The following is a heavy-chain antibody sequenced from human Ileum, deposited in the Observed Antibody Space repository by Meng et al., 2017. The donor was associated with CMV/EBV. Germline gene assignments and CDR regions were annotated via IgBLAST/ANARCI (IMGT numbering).Heavy chain of an antibody. CDR3: ARGRGSGNSDY. V-gene: IGHV3-7*01. D-gene: IGHD3-10*01. CDR2: INEDGSTI. CDR1: GFTFSNYW. Sequence: GGSLRLSCVASGFTFSNYWMSWVRQAPGKGLEWVANINEDGSTIYFVDSLKGRFTISRDNAKNSLSLQMNSLRAEDTAIYYCARGRGSGNSDYWGQGTLVTVSS. J-gene: IGHJ4*02.